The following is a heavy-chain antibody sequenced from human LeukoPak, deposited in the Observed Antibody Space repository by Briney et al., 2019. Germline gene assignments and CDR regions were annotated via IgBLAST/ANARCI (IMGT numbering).Heavy chain of an antibody. Sequence: PGGSLRLSCAASGFTFSSYAMHWVRQAPGKGLEWVAVIWNDGSKSNYPDSVKGRFTISRDDSKNTLFLQMSSLRVEDTAVYYCARFRSGWYMDYWGQGTLVTVSS. D-gene: IGHD6-19*01. CDR1: GFTFSSYA. CDR2: IWNDGSKS. CDR3: ARFRSGWYMDY. J-gene: IGHJ4*02. V-gene: IGHV3-33*01.